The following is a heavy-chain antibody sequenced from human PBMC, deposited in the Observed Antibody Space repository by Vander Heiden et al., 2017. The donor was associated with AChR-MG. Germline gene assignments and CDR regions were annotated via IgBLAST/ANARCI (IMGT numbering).Heavy chain of an antibody. J-gene: IGHJ4*02. CDR3: ARCNSRYCSSTSSILPDTVPAVLADY. D-gene: IGHD2-2*01. CDR1: GYTFTSYG. Sequence: QVQLVQSGAEVKKPGASVKVSCKASGYTFTSYGISWVRQAPGQGLEWMGWISAYNGNTDYAQKLQGRVTMTTDTSTSTAYMELRSLRSDDTTVYYCARCNSRYCSSTSSILPDTVPAVLADYWGQGTLVTVSS. CDR2: ISAYNGNT. V-gene: IGHV1-18*01.